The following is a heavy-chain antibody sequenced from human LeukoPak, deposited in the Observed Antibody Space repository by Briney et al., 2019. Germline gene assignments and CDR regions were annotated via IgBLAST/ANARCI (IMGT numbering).Heavy chain of an antibody. V-gene: IGHV3-30*03. CDR2: ISYDGSNK. CDR3: ARDHYGGIDY. CDR1: GFTFSSYG. Sequence: PGGSLRLSCAASGFTFSSYGMHWVRQAPGKGLEWVAVISYDGSNKYYADSVKGRFTISRDNSKNTLYLQMNSLRAEDTAVYYCARDHYGGIDYWGQGTLVTVSS. J-gene: IGHJ4*02. D-gene: IGHD4-23*01.